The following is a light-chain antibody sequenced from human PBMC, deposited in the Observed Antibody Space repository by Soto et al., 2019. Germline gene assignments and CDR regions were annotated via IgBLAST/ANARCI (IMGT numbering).Light chain of an antibody. CDR3: SSYTSSSIFYV. J-gene: IGLJ1*01. CDR1: SSDVGAYNY. Sequence: QSALTQPASVSGSPGQSITISCTGTSSDVGAYNYVSWYQQHPDKAPKLMIYEVTNRPSGVSNRFSGSKSGNTASLTISGLQAEDEADYYCSSYTSSSIFYVFGTGTKLTVL. CDR2: EVT. V-gene: IGLV2-14*01.